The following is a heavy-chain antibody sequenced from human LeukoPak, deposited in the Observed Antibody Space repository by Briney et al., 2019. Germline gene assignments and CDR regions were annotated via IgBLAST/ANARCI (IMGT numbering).Heavy chain of an antibody. Sequence: GGSLRLSCEASGFTFKTYGMNWVRQAPGKGLEWVSSISGGGAETYYADSVKGRFTISRDNSKDTLYLRMNSLTAEDTAVYYCPKGGDYDILTAYYNSWGQGTLVTVSS. CDR3: PKGGDYDILTAYYNS. CDR1: GFTFKTYG. D-gene: IGHD3-9*01. CDR2: ISGGGAET. J-gene: IGHJ4*02. V-gene: IGHV3-23*01.